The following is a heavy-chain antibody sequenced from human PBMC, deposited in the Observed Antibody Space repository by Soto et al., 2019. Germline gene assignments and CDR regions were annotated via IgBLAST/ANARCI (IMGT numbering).Heavy chain of an antibody. V-gene: IGHV4-34*01. CDR1: GGSFSGYY. Sequence: SETLSLTCAVYGGSFSGYYWSWIRQPPGKGLEWIGEINHSGSTNYNPSLKSRVTISVDTSKNQFSLKLSSVTAADTAVYYCARGLSVWATVTPPRNYGMDVWGQGTTVTVSS. D-gene: IGHD4-4*01. J-gene: IGHJ6*02. CDR2: INHSGST. CDR3: ARGLSVWATVTPPRNYGMDV.